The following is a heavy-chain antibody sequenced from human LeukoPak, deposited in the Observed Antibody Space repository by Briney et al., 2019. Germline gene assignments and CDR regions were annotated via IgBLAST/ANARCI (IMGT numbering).Heavy chain of an antibody. CDR1: GGTFSSYA. D-gene: IGHD2-2*01. J-gene: IGHJ4*02. CDR3: ARDEPVVPAAIDY. Sequence: AASVKVSCKASGGTFSSYAISWVRQAPGQGLEWMGRIIPILGIANYAQKFQGRVTITADKSTSTAYMELSSLRSEDTAVYYCARDEPVVPAAIDYWGQGTLVTVSS. CDR2: IIPILGIA. V-gene: IGHV1-69*04.